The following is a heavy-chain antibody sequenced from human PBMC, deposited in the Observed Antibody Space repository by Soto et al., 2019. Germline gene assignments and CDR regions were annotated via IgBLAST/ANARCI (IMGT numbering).Heavy chain of an antibody. CDR3: ERVSGYRYGYLVGFDY. J-gene: IGHJ4*02. D-gene: IGHD5-18*01. Sequence: SETLSLTCTVSGGSISSGGYYWSWVRPHPGKGLEWIGYIYYSGSTYYNPSLKSRVTISVDTSKNQFSLKLSSVTAADTAVYYCERVSGYRYGYLVGFDYWGQGTLVTVSS. V-gene: IGHV4-31*03. CDR1: GGSISSGGYY. CDR2: IYYSGST.